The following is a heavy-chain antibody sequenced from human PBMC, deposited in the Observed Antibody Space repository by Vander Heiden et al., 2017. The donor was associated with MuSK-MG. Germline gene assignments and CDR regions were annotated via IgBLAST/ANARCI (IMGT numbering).Heavy chain of an antibody. CDR2: ISYDGSNK. D-gene: IGHD3-10*01. CDR3: ARDMTNYYGSGSMGY. J-gene: IGHJ4*02. CDR1: GFTFSTYA. Sequence: QVPLVASGGGVVQPGRSLRLSCAAFGFTFSTYARHWVRQAPGEGLEWVEVISYDGSNKFYADSVKGRFTISRDKSKNTLYLQMNSMRAEDTAVYYCARDMTNYYGSGSMGYWGQGTLVTVSS. V-gene: IGHV3-30*04.